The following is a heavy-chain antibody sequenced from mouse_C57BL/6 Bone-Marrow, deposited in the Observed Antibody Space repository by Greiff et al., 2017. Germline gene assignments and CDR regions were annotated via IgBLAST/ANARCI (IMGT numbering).Heavy chain of an antibody. V-gene: IGHV1-37*01. J-gene: IGHJ2*01. Sequence: VQLQQPGPELVKPGASVKMSCKASGYSFTSYFMNWVKQSPGQGLEWIGRINPYNGGTFYNQKFKGKATLTVDKSSSTAHMQLLSLTSEDFAVYYCARDSPYYFDYWGQGTTLTVSS. CDR3: ARDSPYYFDY. CDR2: INPYNGGT. D-gene: IGHD6-1*01. CDR1: GYSFTSYF.